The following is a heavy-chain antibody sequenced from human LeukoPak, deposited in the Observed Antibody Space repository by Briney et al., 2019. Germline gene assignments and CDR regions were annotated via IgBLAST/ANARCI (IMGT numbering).Heavy chain of an antibody. Sequence: GGSLRLSCAASGFTFSSYSMNWVRQAPGKGLEWVSSISSSSNIYYADSVKGRFTISRDNAKNSLYLQVNSLRVEDTAVYYCAGALPRIVLTDAIDIWGQGTLVTVSS. CDR1: GFTFSSYS. J-gene: IGHJ3*02. CDR2: ISSSSNI. D-gene: IGHD1-26*01. V-gene: IGHV3-21*01. CDR3: AGALPRIVLTDAIDI.